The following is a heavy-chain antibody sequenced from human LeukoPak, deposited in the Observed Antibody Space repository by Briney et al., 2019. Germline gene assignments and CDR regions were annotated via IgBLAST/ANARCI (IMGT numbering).Heavy chain of an antibody. CDR2: ITASSTAI. CDR3: AKDLTTVTTLAFDI. J-gene: IGHJ3*02. D-gene: IGHD4-17*01. Sequence: PGGSLRLSCAASGFTFNTYTMNWVRQAPGKGLEWVSSITASSTAIYSADSVKGRFTISRDNSKNTLYLQMNSLRAEDTAVYYCAKDLTTVTTLAFDIWGQGTMVTVSS. V-gene: IGHV3-23*01. CDR1: GFTFNTYT.